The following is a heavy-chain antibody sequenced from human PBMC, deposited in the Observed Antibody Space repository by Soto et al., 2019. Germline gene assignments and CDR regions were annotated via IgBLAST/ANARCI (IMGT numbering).Heavy chain of an antibody. D-gene: IGHD2-2*01. V-gene: IGHV4-39*01. Sequence: SETLSLTCTVSGGSISSSSYYWGWIRQPPGKGLEWIGSIYYSGSTYYNPSLKSRVTISVDTSKNQFSLKLSSVTAADTAVYYCARSYCSSTSCFGQHYYYYYGMDVWGQGTTVTVSS. CDR2: IYYSGST. J-gene: IGHJ6*02. CDR3: ARSYCSSTSCFGQHYYYYYGMDV. CDR1: GGSISSSSYY.